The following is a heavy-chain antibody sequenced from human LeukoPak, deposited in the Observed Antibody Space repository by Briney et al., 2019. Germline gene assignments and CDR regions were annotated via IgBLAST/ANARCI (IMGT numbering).Heavy chain of an antibody. CDR1: GFGFSNYW. CDR3: ARDHNYAFDN. D-gene: IGHD1-1*01. V-gene: IGHV3-11*06. Sequence: GGSLRLSCLGSGFGFSNYWMTWLRQAPGKGLEWISYIGIDSGNTKYADSVRGRFTISADKAKNSLYLQMNSLRVEDTAVYYCARDHNYAFDNWGQGTLVSDAS. CDR2: IGIDSGNT. J-gene: IGHJ4*02.